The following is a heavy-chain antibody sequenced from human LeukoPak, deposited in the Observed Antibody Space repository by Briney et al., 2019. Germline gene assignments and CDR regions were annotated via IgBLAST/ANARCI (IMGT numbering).Heavy chain of an antibody. Sequence: SETLSLTCTVSGGSISSSSYYWGWIRQHPGKGLEWIGYIYYSGSTYYNPSLKSRVTISVDTSKNQFSLKLSSVTAADTAVYYCARLYYYDSSGYLPKSLAFDIWGQGTMVTVSS. D-gene: IGHD3-22*01. CDR3: ARLYYYDSSGYLPKSLAFDI. V-gene: IGHV4-31*03. CDR1: GGSISSSSYY. J-gene: IGHJ3*02. CDR2: IYYSGST.